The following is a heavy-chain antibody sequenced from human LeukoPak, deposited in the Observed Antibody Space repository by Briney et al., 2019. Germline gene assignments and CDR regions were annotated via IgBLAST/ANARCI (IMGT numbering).Heavy chain of an antibody. CDR3: AKNNWNDMPFVDD. J-gene: IGHJ4*02. Sequence: GGSLRLSCAAPGFTFRNSAMSWVRQAPGKGLEWVSTISGSGVGTYYADSVKGRFTSSRDNFKNTLYLQMNSLRAEDTAVYYCAKNNWNDMPFVDDWGQGTLVTVSS. CDR2: ISGSGVGT. D-gene: IGHD1-1*01. V-gene: IGHV3-23*01. CDR1: GFTFRNSA.